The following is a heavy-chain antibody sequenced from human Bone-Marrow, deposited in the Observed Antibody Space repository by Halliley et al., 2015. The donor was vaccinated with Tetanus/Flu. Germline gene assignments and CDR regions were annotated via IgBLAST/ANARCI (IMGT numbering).Heavy chain of an antibody. CDR3: ARRVRMPNGIDV. Sequence: LVWMGRIIPILGIANYAQKFQGRLTITADKSTGTAYMELSSLRSEDTAVYYCARRVRMPNGIDVWGLGTTVTVSS. CDR2: IIPILGIA. J-gene: IGHJ6*02. V-gene: IGHV1-69*02. D-gene: IGHD2-2*01.